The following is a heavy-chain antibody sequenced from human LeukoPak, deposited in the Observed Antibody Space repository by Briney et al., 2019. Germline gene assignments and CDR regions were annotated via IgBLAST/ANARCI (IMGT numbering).Heavy chain of an antibody. Sequence: ASVKVSCKASGYTFTSYAIYWVRQAPGQRLEWMGWINAGNGNTKFSQKLQGRVTMTTDTSTSTAYMELRSLRSDDTAVYYCATVAGTNDYYYYGMDVWGQGTTVTVSS. D-gene: IGHD6-19*01. CDR1: GYTFTSYA. CDR2: INAGNGNT. V-gene: IGHV1-3*01. CDR3: ATVAGTNDYYYYGMDV. J-gene: IGHJ6*02.